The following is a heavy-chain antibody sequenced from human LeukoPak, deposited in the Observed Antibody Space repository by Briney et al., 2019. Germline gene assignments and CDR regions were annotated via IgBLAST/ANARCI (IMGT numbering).Heavy chain of an antibody. CDR1: GYTFSRYY. D-gene: IGHD3-16*02. Sequence: GASVKVSCKTSGYTFSRYYIHWVRQAPRQGLEWMGIINPSASSTTYAQKFQGRVTMTRDTSISTAYMELSRLRSDDTAVYYCARDLTFGGVIGYPTPDYWGQGTLVTVSS. J-gene: IGHJ4*02. V-gene: IGHV1-46*01. CDR3: ARDLTFGGVIGYPTPDY. CDR2: INPSASST.